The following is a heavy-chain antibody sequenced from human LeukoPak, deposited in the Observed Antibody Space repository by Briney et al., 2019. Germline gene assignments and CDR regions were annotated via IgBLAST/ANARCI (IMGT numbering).Heavy chain of an antibody. Sequence: GGSLGLSCVASGFTFSRYSMTWVRQAPGKGLEWVSAINIGGDDTYYADSVRGRFTISRDNSKNTLYLQMNSLRAEDTAVYYCANGAAGQYCTSPTCYRWGQGTLVIVSS. CDR3: ANGAAGQYCTSPTCYR. CDR2: INIGGDDT. J-gene: IGHJ4*02. V-gene: IGHV3-23*01. D-gene: IGHD2-2*01. CDR1: GFTFSRYS.